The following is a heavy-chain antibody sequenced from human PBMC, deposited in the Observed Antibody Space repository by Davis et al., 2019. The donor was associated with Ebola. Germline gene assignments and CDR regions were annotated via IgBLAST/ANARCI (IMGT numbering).Heavy chain of an antibody. CDR2: YYYTGST. Sequence: SETLSLTCNVSGGSMSPYFWTWIRQPPGKGLEWIGYYYYTGSTYYNPSLKSRVSISVDTSKNQFSLKLSSVTAADTAVYYCARGDSYYDPSGYYAGPEAPDHWGQGTLVSVSS. D-gene: IGHD3-22*01. J-gene: IGHJ4*02. CDR1: GGSMSPYF. V-gene: IGHV4-59*12. CDR3: ARGDSYYDPSGYYAGPEAPDH.